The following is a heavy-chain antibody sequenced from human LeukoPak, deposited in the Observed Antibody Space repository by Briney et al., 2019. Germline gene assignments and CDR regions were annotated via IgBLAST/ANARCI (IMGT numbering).Heavy chain of an antibody. J-gene: IGHJ4*02. CDR1: GYTFTSYG. V-gene: IGHV1-18*01. Sequence: ASVKVSCKASGYTFTSYGISWVRQAPGQGLERMGWISAYNGNTNYAQKLQGRVTMTTDTSTSTAYMELRSLRSDDTAVYYCARDEATVVALSYDYWGQGTLVTVSS. D-gene: IGHD4-23*01. CDR3: ARDEATVVALSYDY. CDR2: ISAYNGNT.